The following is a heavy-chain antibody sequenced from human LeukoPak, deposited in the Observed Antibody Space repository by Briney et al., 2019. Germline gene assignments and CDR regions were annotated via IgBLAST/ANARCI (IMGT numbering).Heavy chain of an antibody. CDR3: ARVRRGYTYGGNAFDI. Sequence: PSETLSLTCTVSGGSISSSSYYWGWIRQPPGKGLEWIGSIYYSGSTYYNPSLKSRVTISVDTSKNQFSLKLSSVTAADTAVYYCARVRRGYTYGGNAFDIWGQGTMVTVSS. V-gene: IGHV4-39*07. J-gene: IGHJ3*02. D-gene: IGHD5-18*01. CDR2: IYYSGST. CDR1: GGSISSSSYY.